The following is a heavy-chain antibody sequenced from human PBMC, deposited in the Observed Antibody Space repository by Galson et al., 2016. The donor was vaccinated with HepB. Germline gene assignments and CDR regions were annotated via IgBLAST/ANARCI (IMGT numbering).Heavy chain of an antibody. CDR3: SQCSARTDYGDYGNTAYYYGVDV. CDR2: IIPMFDAT. V-gene: IGHV1-69*13. CDR1: GVAFNNYA. J-gene: IGHJ6*02. Sequence: SVKVSCKASGVAFNNYAFSWVRQAPGQGLEWMGGIIPMFDATTYAQKFQGRVTLTADESTSTAYMELTSLRSEDTAVYDCSQCSARTDYGDYGNTAYYYGVDVWGRGTPVTGSS. D-gene: IGHD4-17*01.